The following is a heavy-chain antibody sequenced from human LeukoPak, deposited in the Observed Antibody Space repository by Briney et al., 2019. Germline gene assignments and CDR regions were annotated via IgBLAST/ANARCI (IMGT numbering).Heavy chain of an antibody. J-gene: IGHJ4*02. CDR2: INHSGST. CDR1: GGSFSGYY. CDR3: ARDGNYGGNSGDY. V-gene: IGHV4-34*01. Sequence: ASETLSLTCAVYGGSFSGYYWSWIRQPPGKGLEWIGEINHSGSTNYIPSLKSRVTISVDTSKNQFSLKLSSVTAADTAVYYCARDGNYGGNSGDYWGQGTLVTVSS. D-gene: IGHD4-23*01.